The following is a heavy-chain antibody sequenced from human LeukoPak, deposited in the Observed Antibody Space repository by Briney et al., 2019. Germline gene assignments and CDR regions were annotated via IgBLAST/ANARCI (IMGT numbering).Heavy chain of an antibody. J-gene: IGHJ4*02. Sequence: GGSLRLSCAASGFTVSSYWMHWVRQTPGEGLVWVSGINPDGSSTKYADSVKGRFTISRDNAKNTLYLQMNSLRAEDTALYYCARLKSEEVDYWGQGTLVTVSS. CDR1: GFTVSSYW. CDR2: INPDGSST. CDR3: ARLKSEEVDY. V-gene: IGHV3-74*03.